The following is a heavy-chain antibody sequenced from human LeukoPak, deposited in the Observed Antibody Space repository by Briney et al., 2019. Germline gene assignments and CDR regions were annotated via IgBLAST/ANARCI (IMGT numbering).Heavy chain of an antibody. Sequence: SETLSLTCTVSGGSISSYYWNWIRQPPGKGLEWIGYIYYSGSTNYNPSLKSRVTISVDTSKNQFSLKLSSVTAADTAVYYCARDGPIFGDNWFDPWGQGTLVTVSS. CDR3: ARDGPIFGDNWFDP. J-gene: IGHJ5*02. V-gene: IGHV4-59*01. CDR2: IYYSGST. D-gene: IGHD3-3*01. CDR1: GGSISSYY.